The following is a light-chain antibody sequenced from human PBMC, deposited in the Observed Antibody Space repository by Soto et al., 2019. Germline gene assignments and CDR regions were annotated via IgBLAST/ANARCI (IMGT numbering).Light chain of an antibody. V-gene: IGLV2-11*01. Sequence: QSVLTQPRSVSGSPGQSVTISCTGASSDVGGYNYVSWYQQHPGKAPKLMIYVVSKRPSGVPDRFSGSKSGNTASLTISGLQAEDEADYYCCSYAGSYTWVFGGGTKVTVL. CDR1: SSDVGGYNY. CDR3: CSYAGSYTWV. J-gene: IGLJ2*01. CDR2: VVS.